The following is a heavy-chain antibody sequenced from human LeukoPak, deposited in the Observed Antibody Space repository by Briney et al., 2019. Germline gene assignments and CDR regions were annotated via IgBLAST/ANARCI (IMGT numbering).Heavy chain of an antibody. Sequence: SETLSLTCTVSGGSISSGGYYWSWIRQHPGKGLEWIGYIYYSGSTYYNPSLKSRVTISVDTSKNQFSLKLSSVTAADTAVYYCARDCSSTSCGFDPWGQGTLVTVSS. CDR3: ARDCSSTSCGFDP. V-gene: IGHV4-31*03. CDR1: GGSISSGGYY. CDR2: IYYSGST. D-gene: IGHD2-2*01. J-gene: IGHJ5*02.